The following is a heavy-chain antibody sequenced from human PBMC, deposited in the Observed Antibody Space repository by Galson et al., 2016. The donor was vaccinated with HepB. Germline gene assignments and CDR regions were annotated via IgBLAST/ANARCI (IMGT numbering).Heavy chain of an antibody. V-gene: IGHV3-11*04. CDR1: GFNLSDYY. Sequence: SLRLSCAASGFNLSDYYMSWIRQAPGKGLEWVSYISSSGNTTYYADSVKGRFTVSRDNAKNSMYLQMNSLRAEDTAVYYCARGTTYYDILTGYQRPFDFWGQGTLVTVSS. CDR3: ARGTTYYDILTGYQRPFDF. D-gene: IGHD3-9*01. CDR2: ISSSGNTT. J-gene: IGHJ4*02.